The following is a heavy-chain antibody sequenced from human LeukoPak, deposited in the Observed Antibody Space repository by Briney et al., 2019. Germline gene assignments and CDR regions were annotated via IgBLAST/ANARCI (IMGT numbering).Heavy chain of an antibody. J-gene: IGHJ4*02. CDR2: IYHSGST. V-gene: IGHV4-30-2*01. Sequence: PSETLSLTCTVSGGSISSGGYYLSWIRQPPGKGLELIGYIYHSGSTFYNPSFESRVTISVDRSKNQFSLKLNSVTAADTAVYYCATNYYDSSGYYYPIDYWGQGTLVTVSS. CDR1: GGSISSGGYY. D-gene: IGHD3-22*01. CDR3: ATNYYDSSGYYYPIDY.